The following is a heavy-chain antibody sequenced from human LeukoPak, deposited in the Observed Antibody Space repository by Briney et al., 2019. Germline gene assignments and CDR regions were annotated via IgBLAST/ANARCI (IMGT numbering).Heavy chain of an antibody. V-gene: IGHV4-59*02. D-gene: IGHD6-19*01. Sequence: SETLSLTCTVSGGSVSSDYWSWIRQPPGKGLEWIGYIYYSGSTNYNPSLKSRVTISVDTSKNQFSLKLSSVTAADTAVYYCARASYSSGPDYWGQGTLVTVSS. CDR2: IYYSGST. J-gene: IGHJ4*02. CDR3: ARASYSSGPDY. CDR1: GGSVSSDY.